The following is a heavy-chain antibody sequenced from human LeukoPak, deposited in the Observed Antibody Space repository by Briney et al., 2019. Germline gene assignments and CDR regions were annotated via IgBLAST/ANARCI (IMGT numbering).Heavy chain of an antibody. CDR3: ARNKRIAAGAPLDY. Sequence: GGSLRLSCAASGFTFSSYSMNWVRQAPGKGLEWVSYISSSSSTIYYADSVKGRFTISRDNSKNTLYLQMGSLRAEDMAVYYCARNKRIAAGAPLDYWGQGTLVTVSS. CDR1: GFTFSSYS. V-gene: IGHV3-48*01. CDR2: ISSSSSTI. D-gene: IGHD6-13*01. J-gene: IGHJ4*02.